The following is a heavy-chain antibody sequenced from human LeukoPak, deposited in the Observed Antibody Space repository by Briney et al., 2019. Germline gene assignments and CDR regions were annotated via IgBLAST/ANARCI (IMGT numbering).Heavy chain of an antibody. CDR1: GFTFSSYS. V-gene: IGHV3-48*01. CDR2: ISSSSSTI. CDR3: ARAYYDFWSGHTSYYMDV. D-gene: IGHD3-3*01. Sequence: GGSLRLSCAASGFTFSSYSMNWVRQAPGKGLEWVSYISSSSSTIYYADSVKGRFTISKDNAKNSLYLQMNSLRAEDTAVYYCARAYYDFWSGHTSYYMDVWGKGTTVTVSS. J-gene: IGHJ6*03.